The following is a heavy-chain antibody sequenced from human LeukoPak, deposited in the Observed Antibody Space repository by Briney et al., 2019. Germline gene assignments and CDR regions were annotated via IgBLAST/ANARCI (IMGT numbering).Heavy chain of an antibody. Sequence: VGSLRLSCAAPGFTFSSYNMNWVRQAPGKGLGWVSSISSGSTYIYYADSVKGRFTISRDNAKNSLYLQMNNLRAEDTAVYYCARVNGYNWNFDYWGQGTLVTVSS. CDR3: ARVNGYNWNFDY. D-gene: IGHD5-24*01. CDR1: GFTFSSYN. J-gene: IGHJ4*02. V-gene: IGHV3-21*01. CDR2: ISSGSTYI.